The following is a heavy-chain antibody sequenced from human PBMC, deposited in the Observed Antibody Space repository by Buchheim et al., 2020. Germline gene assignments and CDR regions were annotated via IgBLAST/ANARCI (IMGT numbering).Heavy chain of an antibody. V-gene: IGHV3-30*18. CDR1: GFTFSSYG. J-gene: IGHJ4*02. CDR2: ISYDGSNK. Sequence: QVQLVESGGGVVQPGRSLRLSCAASGFTFSSYGMHWVRQAPGKGLKWVAVISYDGSNKYSADSVKGRFTISRDNSKNTLYLQMNSLRGEDTAVYYCAKDHTYCSGGSCYPNYFDYWGQGT. D-gene: IGHD2-15*01. CDR3: AKDHTYCSGGSCYPNYFDY.